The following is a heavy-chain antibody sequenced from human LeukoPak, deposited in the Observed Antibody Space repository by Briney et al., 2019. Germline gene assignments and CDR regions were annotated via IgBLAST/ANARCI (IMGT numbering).Heavy chain of an antibody. D-gene: IGHD2-21*01. J-gene: IGHJ4*02. CDR2: ISGSGGRT. V-gene: IGHV3-23*01. CDR1: GFTFRDFA. Sequence: GGSLRLSCAASGFTFRDFAMSWVRQAPGKGLEWVSTISGSGGRTYYADSVKGRFTISRDNAKNSLYLQMNSLRAEDTAVYYCARDRERGDCAYWGQGTLVTVSS. CDR3: ARDRERGDCAY.